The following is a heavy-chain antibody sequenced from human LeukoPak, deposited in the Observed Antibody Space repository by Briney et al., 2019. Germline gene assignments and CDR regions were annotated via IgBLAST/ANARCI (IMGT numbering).Heavy chain of an antibody. CDR3: AKDGEVWFGDGHAFDI. Sequence: GGSLRLSCAASGFTFSSYSMSWVRQAPGKGLEWVSAISGSGGSTYYADSVKGRFTISRDNSKNTLYLQMNSLRAEDTAVYYCAKDGEVWFGDGHAFDIWGQGTMVTVSS. CDR2: ISGSGGST. J-gene: IGHJ3*02. V-gene: IGHV3-23*01. CDR1: GFTFSSYS. D-gene: IGHD3-10*01.